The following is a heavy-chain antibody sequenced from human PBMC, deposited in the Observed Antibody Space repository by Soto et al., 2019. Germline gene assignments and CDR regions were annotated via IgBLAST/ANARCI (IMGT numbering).Heavy chain of an antibody. CDR3: ARGYSGSYFPDY. Sequence: QVQLVQSGAEVKKPGASVKVSCKASGYTFTSHGISWVRQAPGQGLEWMGWFSVYNGNTQYAQKVQGRVTLTTDTSTSTVYMELRSLTSDDTAIYYCARGYSGSYFPDYWGQGTLVTVSS. D-gene: IGHD1-26*01. CDR1: GYTFTSHG. J-gene: IGHJ4*02. CDR2: FSVYNGNT. V-gene: IGHV1-18*04.